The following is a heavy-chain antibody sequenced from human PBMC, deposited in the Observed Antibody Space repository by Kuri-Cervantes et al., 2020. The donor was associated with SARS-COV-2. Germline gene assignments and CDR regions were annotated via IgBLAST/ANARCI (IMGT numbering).Heavy chain of an antibody. J-gene: IGHJ4*02. CDR3: ARDLGPSGFDY. V-gene: IGHV3-66*02. CDR2: IYSGGST. Sequence: GESLKISCAASGFPFSGYWMSWVRQAPGKGLEWVSVIYSGGSTYYADSVKGRFTISRDNSKNTLYLQMNSLRAEDTAVYYCARDLGPSGFDYWGQGTLVTVSS. CDR1: GFPFSGYW. D-gene: IGHD3-10*01.